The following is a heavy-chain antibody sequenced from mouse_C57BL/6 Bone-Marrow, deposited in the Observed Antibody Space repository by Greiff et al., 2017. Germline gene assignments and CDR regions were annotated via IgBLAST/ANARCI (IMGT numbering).Heavy chain of an antibody. CDR1: GFTFSSYA. CDR3: ARDGYDYDY. D-gene: IGHD2-4*01. Sequence: EVKLEESGGGLVKPGGSLKLSCAASGFTFSSYAMSWVRQTPEKRLEWVATISDGGSYTYYPDNVKGRFTISRDNAKNNLYLQMSHLKSEDTAMYYCARDGYDYDYWGQGTTLTVSS. J-gene: IGHJ2*01. V-gene: IGHV5-4*01. CDR2: ISDGGSYT.